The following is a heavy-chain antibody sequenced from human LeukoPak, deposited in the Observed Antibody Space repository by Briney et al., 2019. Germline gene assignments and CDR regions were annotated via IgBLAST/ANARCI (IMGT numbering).Heavy chain of an antibody. CDR3: ARAACSSTSCYAGYYYGMAV. CDR2: IYYSGTT. D-gene: IGHD2-2*01. J-gene: IGHJ6*02. V-gene: IGHV4-31*03. CDR1: GDSISSGGSY. Sequence: SQTLSLTCTVSGDSISSGGSYWSWTRQHPGEGLEWIGYIYYSGTTNYNPSLKSRVTISVDTSKNQFSLKLSSVTAADTAVYYCARAACSSTSCYAGYYYGMAVWGQGTTVTVSS.